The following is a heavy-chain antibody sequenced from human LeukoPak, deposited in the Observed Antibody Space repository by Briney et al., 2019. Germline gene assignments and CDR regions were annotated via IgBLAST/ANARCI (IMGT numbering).Heavy chain of an antibody. CDR3: ARELAVTTLGAFDI. D-gene: IGHD4-17*01. CDR1: GGSISSYY. J-gene: IGHJ3*02. CDR2: IYYSGST. Sequence: SETLSLTRTVSGGSISSYYWSWIRQPPGKGLEWIGYIYYSGSTNYNPSLKSRVTISVDTSKNQFSLKLSSVTAADTAVYYCARELAVTTLGAFDIWGQGTMVTVSS. V-gene: IGHV4-59*01.